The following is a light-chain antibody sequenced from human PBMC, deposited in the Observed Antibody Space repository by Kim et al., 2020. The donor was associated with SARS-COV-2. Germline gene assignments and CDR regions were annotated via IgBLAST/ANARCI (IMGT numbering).Light chain of an antibody. J-gene: IGKJ1*01. Sequence: EIVLTQSPGTLSLSPGERATLSCRASRSLTTNYLAWYQQRPGQAPRLLIYGTSVRATDIPDRFSGSGSGTDFSLTINRLDPEDFAVYSCQQYDTSPLTFGQGTKVDIK. CDR3: QQYDTSPLT. CDR2: GTS. CDR1: RSLTTNY. V-gene: IGKV3-20*01.